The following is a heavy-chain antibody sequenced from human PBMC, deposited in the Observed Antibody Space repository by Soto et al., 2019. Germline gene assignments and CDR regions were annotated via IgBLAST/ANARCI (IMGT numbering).Heavy chain of an antibody. CDR2: ISNNGAHT. CDR3: ARRGYGSRWPNVYMDV. CDR1: GFTFSNYE. D-gene: IGHD6-13*01. Sequence: EAQLVASGGGLVQPGGSLRLSCAASGFTFSNYEMHWVRQAPGKGLEYVSGISNNGAHTDYAKSVKGRFTISRDNSENTLYLQRCSLSAADIAVYYCARRGYGSRWPNVYMDVWGNGTTVTVSS. V-gene: IGHV3-64*01. J-gene: IGHJ6*03.